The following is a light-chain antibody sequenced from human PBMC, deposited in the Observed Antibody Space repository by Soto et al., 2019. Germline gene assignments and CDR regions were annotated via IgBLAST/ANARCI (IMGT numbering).Light chain of an antibody. CDR1: QSVTTK. CDR2: NAS. CDR3: HQYNTWPPRFP. Sequence: IVMMMSPAILFFFPGETATVSCRSSQSVTTKLAWYQQRPGQTPRLLIYNASTRATAVPARFSGGGSVTEFSLTISSLQSDDFGVYYCHQYNTWPPRFPFGPRTKVDIK. J-gene: IGKJ3*01. V-gene: IGKV3-15*01.